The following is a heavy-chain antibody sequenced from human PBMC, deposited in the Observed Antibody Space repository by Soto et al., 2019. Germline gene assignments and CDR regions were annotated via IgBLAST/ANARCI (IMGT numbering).Heavy chain of an antibody. CDR3: AKDPWNNWSGLFDP. D-gene: IGHD1-1*01. CDR1: GFTFDDYA. CDR2: ISSSGSDT. J-gene: IGHJ5*02. Sequence: SVGSLRLSCVTSGFTFDDYAITWLRQAPGKGLEWVCSISSSGSDTRCAGSVKGRFTISRDSSQSTVYLQMNSLRDEDTAVYYCAKDPWNNWSGLFDPWGQGTLVTVSS. V-gene: IGHV3-23*01.